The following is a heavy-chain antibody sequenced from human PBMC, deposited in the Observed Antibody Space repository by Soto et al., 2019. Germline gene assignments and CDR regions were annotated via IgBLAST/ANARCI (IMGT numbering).Heavy chain of an antibody. Sequence: EVQLVQSGAEVKKPGESLKISCKGSGYSFTNYWIAWVRQMPEKGLEWMGIISPGDSDTRYRRSFQGKVTISVDKSINTAYLQWNSLKASDTAMYYCVRTVTHPLAHFDYWGQGTLVTVSS. J-gene: IGHJ4*02. D-gene: IGHD4-17*01. CDR2: ISPGDSDT. CDR1: GYSFTNYW. V-gene: IGHV5-51*03. CDR3: VRTVTHPLAHFDY.